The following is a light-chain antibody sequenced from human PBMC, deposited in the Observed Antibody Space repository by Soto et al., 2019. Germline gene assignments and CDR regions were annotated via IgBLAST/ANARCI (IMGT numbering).Light chain of an antibody. CDR2: DVS. CDR3: SSYTSSSTYV. Sequence: SWLTPPAPMSGSPGQTITLSCTGTSSDVGGYNFVSWYQQHPGKAPKLMIYDVSNRPSGVSNRFSGSKSGNTASLTISGLQAEDEADYYCSSYTSSSTYVFGTGTKVTVL. CDR1: SSDVGGYNF. J-gene: IGLJ1*01. V-gene: IGLV2-14*03.